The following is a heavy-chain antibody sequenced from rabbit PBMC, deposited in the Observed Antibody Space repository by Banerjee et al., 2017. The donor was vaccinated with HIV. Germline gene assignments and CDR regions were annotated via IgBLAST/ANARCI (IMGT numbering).Heavy chain of an antibody. CDR3: ARDGSNEDYGDLDL. J-gene: IGHJ4*01. CDR1: GFDFSSYY. CDR2: IDPVFGST. V-gene: IGHV1S7*01. Sequence: QLKESGGGLVQPGGSLKLSCKASGFDFSSYYMSWVRQAPGKGLEWIGYIDPVFGSTYYASWVNGRFTISSHNAQNTLYLQLNSLTAADTATYFCARDGSNEDYGDLDLWGQGTLVTVS. D-gene: IGHD2-1*01.